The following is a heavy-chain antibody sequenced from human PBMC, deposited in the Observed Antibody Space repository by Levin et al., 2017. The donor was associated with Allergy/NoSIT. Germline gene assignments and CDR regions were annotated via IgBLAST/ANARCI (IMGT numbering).Heavy chain of an antibody. CDR2: IHYSGTT. Sequence: SETLSLTFTVSGVSISTYYWSWIRQPPGKGLEWIGYIHYSGTTYYNPSLRSRVTLSVDASRNQLFLKLSSVTAADTAVYYCARGCSAFEGGMGDYWGLGALVTVSS. CDR3: ARGCSAFEGGMGDY. V-gene: IGHV4-59*01. CDR1: GVSISTYY. D-gene: IGHD5-12*01. J-gene: IGHJ4*02.